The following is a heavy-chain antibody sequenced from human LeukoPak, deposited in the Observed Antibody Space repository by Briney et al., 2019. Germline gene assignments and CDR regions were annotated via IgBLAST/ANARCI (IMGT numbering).Heavy chain of an antibody. D-gene: IGHD6-13*01. V-gene: IGHV3-30-3*01. CDR3: ARAYSTAAAGTGQFGY. CDR1: GFTFSSYA. J-gene: IGHJ4*02. Sequence: GRSLRLSCAASGFTFSSYAMHWVRQAPGKGLEWVAVISYDGSNKYYADSVKGRFTISRDNSKNTLYLQMNSLRAEDTAVYYCARAYSTAAAGTGQFGYWGQGTLVTVPS. CDR2: ISYDGSNK.